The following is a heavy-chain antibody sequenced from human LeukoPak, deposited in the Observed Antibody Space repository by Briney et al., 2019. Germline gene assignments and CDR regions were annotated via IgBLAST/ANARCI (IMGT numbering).Heavy chain of an antibody. CDR3: ARDWDKKWLRSENWFDP. D-gene: IGHD5-12*01. V-gene: IGHV4-39*07. J-gene: IGHJ5*02. CDR2: IYYSGST. Sequence: PSETLSLTCTVSGGSISSSSYYWGWIRQPPGKGLEWIGSIYYSGSTYYNPSLKSRVTISVDTSKNQFSLKLSSVTAADTAVYYCARDWDKKWLRSENWFDPWGQGTLVTVSS. CDR1: GGSISSSSYY.